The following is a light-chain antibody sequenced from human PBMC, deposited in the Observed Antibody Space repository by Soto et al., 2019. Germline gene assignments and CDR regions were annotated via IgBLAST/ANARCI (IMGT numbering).Light chain of an antibody. Sequence: GDRVTITCRASQSISGWLAWYQQKPGKAPTLLIYAASNLQSGVPSRFRGSRSGTEFTITVSSLQPEDFATYYCLQDHDDSWTFGQGTKVDIK. CDR1: QSISGW. CDR2: AAS. J-gene: IGKJ1*01. CDR3: LQDHDDSWT. V-gene: IGKV1-5*01.